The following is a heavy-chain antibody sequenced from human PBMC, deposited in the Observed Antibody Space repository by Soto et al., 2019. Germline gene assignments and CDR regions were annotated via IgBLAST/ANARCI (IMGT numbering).Heavy chain of an antibody. J-gene: IGHJ4*02. V-gene: IGHV3-7*01. D-gene: IGHD3-10*01. CDR3: ARLRRSHRGSYFDY. Sequence: GGSLRLSCAASGFPFSSYGMSWVRQAPGKGLEWVANIKQDGSEKYYVDSVKGRFTISRDNAKNSLYLQMNSLRAEDTAVYYCARLRRSHRGSYFDYWGQGTLVTSPQ. CDR1: GFPFSSYG. CDR2: IKQDGSEK.